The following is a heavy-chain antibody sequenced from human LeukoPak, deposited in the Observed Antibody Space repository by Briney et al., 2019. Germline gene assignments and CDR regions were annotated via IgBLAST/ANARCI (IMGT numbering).Heavy chain of an antibody. Sequence: SETLSLTCTVSGGSISSSSYYWGWIRQPPGKGLEWIGSIYYSGSTYYNPSLKSRVTISVDTSKNQFSLKLSSVTAADTAVYYCAREEGAVVRGVTKLWGIDAFDIWGQGTMVTVSS. CDR2: IYYSGST. V-gene: IGHV4-39*07. CDR3: AREEGAVVRGVTKLWGIDAFDI. J-gene: IGHJ3*02. D-gene: IGHD3-10*01. CDR1: GGSISSSSYY.